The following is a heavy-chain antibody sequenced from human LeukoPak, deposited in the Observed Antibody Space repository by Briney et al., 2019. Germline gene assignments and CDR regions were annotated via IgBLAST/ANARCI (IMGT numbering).Heavy chain of an antibody. Sequence: SQTLSLTCTVSGGSISSGGYYWSWIRQHPGKGLEWIGYIYYSGSTYYNPSLKSRITISVDTSKNQFSLKLSSVTAADTAVYYCAREISSSWPHNWFDPWGQGTLVTVSS. CDR1: GGSISSGGYY. CDR2: IYYSGST. V-gene: IGHV4-31*03. CDR3: AREISSSWPHNWFDP. D-gene: IGHD6-13*01. J-gene: IGHJ5*02.